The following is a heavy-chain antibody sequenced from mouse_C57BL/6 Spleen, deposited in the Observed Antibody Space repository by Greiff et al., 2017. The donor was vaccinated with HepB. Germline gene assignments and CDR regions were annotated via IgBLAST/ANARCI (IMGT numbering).Heavy chain of an antibody. Sequence: QVQLQQPGAELVRPGTSVKLSCKASGYTFTSYWMHWVKQRPGQGLEWIGVIDPSDSYTNYNQKFKGKATLTVDTSSSTAYMQLSSLTSEESAVYYCARGGGYGEGYFDVWGTGTTVTVSS. J-gene: IGHJ1*03. V-gene: IGHV1-59*01. D-gene: IGHD2-2*01. CDR3: ARGGGYGEGYFDV. CDR2: IDPSDSYT. CDR1: GYTFTSYW.